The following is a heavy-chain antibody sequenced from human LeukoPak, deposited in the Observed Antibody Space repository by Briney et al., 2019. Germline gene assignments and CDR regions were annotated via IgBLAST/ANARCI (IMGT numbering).Heavy chain of an antibody. Sequence: GASVKVSCKASGYTFTSYGISWVRQAPGQGLEWMGWISAYNGNTNYAQKLQGRATMTTDTSTSTAYMELRSLRSDDTAVYYCARPVVSSGWSPSRSYYFDYWGQGTLVTVSS. CDR3: ARPVVSSGWSPSRSYYFDY. CDR1: GYTFTSYG. J-gene: IGHJ4*02. D-gene: IGHD6-19*01. V-gene: IGHV1-18*01. CDR2: ISAYNGNT.